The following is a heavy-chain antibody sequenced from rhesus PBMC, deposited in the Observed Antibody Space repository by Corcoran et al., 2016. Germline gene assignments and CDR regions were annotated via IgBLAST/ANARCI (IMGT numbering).Heavy chain of an antibody. V-gene: IGHV1S2*01. J-gene: IGHJ2*01. CDR3: ARGPGYCTGSGCYADWYFDL. D-gene: IGHD2-21*01. CDR2: INPYNGNT. CDR1: GYTFTDYY. Sequence: QVQLVQSGAEVKKPGSSVKVSCKASGYTFTDYYMHWVRQAPRQGLEWMGWINPYNGNTKYAQKLQGRVTMTREKSTGTAYMELSSLRSEDTAVYYCARGPGYCTGSGCYADWYFDLWGPGTPITISS.